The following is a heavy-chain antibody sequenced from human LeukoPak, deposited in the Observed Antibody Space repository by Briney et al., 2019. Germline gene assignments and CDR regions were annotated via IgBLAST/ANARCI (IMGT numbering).Heavy chain of an antibody. D-gene: IGHD3-22*01. Sequence: ASVKVSCKTSGYTFSKFVITWVRQAPGQGLESMGWISVHHGTTHYVEKFHDRLTLTTDTSTRTAYMELKSLTSDDTAVYYCARGFYSSGYYPIGAFDIWGQGTMVTVSS. V-gene: IGHV1-18*01. J-gene: IGHJ3*02. CDR3: ARGFYSSGYYPIGAFDI. CDR2: ISVHHGTT. CDR1: GYTFSKFV.